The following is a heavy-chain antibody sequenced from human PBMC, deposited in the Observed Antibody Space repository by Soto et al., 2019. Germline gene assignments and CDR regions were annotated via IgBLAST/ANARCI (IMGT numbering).Heavy chain of an antibody. J-gene: IGHJ5*02. D-gene: IGHD6-13*01. CDR1: GFTFSDYY. CDR2: ISSSGASI. V-gene: IGHV3-11*01. CDR3: VRGGWSSSGGIAAS. Sequence: PGGSLRLSCAASGFTFSDYYMSWILQAPGMGLEWVSYISSSGASIYYADSVKGRFTISRDNAENSLSLQMNSLRAEDTAVYYCVRGGWSSSGGIAASLGQGTLVTVSS.